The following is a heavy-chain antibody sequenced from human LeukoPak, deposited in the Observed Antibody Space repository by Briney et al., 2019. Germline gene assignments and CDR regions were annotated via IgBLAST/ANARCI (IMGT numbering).Heavy chain of an antibody. CDR3: ARDVGESLDY. J-gene: IGHJ4*02. CDR2: IKEDESAK. V-gene: IGHV3-7*01. Sequence: GGSLSLSCAASGFTFITYWMAWVRQAPGKGLEWVANIKEDESAKHQADSVKGRFTIFRDNAQNSVYLQMSSLRGEDTAVYYCARDVGESLDYWGQGTLVTVSS. CDR1: GFTFITYW.